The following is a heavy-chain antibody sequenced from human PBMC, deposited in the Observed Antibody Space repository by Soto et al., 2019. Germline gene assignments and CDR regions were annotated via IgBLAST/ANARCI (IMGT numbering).Heavy chain of an antibody. CDR3: AVGLSGSYYQNGMDV. CDR2: IIPIFGTT. V-gene: IGHV1-69*06. J-gene: IGHJ6*02. CDR1: GGPFTSFD. D-gene: IGHD1-26*01. Sequence: VELVQSGSEVKKPGSSVKVSCKTSGGPFTSFDVNWVRQAPRQGLEWMGGIIPIFGTTNYAQKFQGRVTITADMPTTTAYMELGSLRSDDTAVYFCAVGLSGSYYQNGMDVWGLGTTVIVS.